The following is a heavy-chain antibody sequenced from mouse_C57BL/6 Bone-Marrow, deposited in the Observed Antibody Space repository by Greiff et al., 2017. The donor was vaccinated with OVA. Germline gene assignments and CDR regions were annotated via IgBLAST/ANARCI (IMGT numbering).Heavy chain of an antibody. Sequence: QVQLKQPGAELVKPGASVKLSCKASGYTFTSYWMHWVKQRPGQGLEWIGMIHPNSGSTNYNEKFKSKATLTVDKSSSTAYMQLSSLTSEDSAVYYWARDGSYWYFDVWGTGTTVTVSS. V-gene: IGHV1-64*01. CDR1: GYTFTSYW. CDR2: IHPNSGST. CDR3: ARDGSYWYFDV. D-gene: IGHD1-1*01. J-gene: IGHJ1*03.